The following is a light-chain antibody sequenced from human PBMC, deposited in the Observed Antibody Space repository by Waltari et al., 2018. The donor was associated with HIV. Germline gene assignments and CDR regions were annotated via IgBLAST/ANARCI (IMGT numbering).Light chain of an antibody. V-gene: IGLV3-21*04. CDR2: YDS. CDR1: NIETKS. CDR3: QVWDPTTDHMV. J-gene: IGLJ3*02. Sequence: SYVLTQPPSVSVAPGKTASITCGGTNIETKSVNWNQQKTGQAPVLVIYYDSDRPSGIPERFSGSNSGNTATLTITRVEAGDEADYFCQVWDPTTDHMVFGGGTKLTVL.